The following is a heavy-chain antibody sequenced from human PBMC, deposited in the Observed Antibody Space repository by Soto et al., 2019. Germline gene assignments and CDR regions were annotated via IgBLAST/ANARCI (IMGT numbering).Heavy chain of an antibody. J-gene: IGHJ4*02. D-gene: IGHD4-17*01. CDR2: IYYSGST. V-gene: IGHV4-59*01. Sequence: SETLSLTCTVSGGSISSYYLSWIRQPPGKGLEWIGYIYYSGSTNYNPSLKSRVTISVDTSKNQFSLKLSSVTAADTAVYYCARDIGETTGFDYWGQGTLVTVSS. CDR1: GGSISSYY. CDR3: ARDIGETTGFDY.